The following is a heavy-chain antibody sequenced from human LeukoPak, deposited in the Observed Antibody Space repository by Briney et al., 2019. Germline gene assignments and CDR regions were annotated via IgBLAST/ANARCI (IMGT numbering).Heavy chain of an antibody. J-gene: IGHJ4*02. Sequence: GGSLRLSCAASGFTFSSYGMHWVRQAPGKGLEWVAFIRYDGSNKYYADSVKGRFTISRDNAKNSLYLQMNSLRAEDTALYYCAKGPYYYDSSGYYSYWGQGTLVTVSS. CDR1: GFTFSSYG. CDR2: IRYDGSNK. CDR3: AKGPYYYDSSGYYSY. V-gene: IGHV3-30*02. D-gene: IGHD3-22*01.